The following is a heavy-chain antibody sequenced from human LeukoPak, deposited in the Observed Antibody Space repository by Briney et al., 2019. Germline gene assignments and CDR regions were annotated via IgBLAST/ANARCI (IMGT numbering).Heavy chain of an antibody. Sequence: SETLSLTCTVSGGSISSSSYYWGWIRQPPGKGLEWIGSIYYSGSTYYNPSLKSRVTISVDTSKNQFSLKLSSVTAADTAVYFCASTITGTMFAFDIWGQGTMVTVSS. CDR2: IYYSGST. J-gene: IGHJ3*02. CDR3: ASTITGTMFAFDI. CDR1: GGSISSSSYY. D-gene: IGHD1-7*01. V-gene: IGHV4-39*07.